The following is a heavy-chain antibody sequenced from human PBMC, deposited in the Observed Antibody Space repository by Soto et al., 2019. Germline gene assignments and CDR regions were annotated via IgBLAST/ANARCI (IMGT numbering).Heavy chain of an antibody. Sequence: GGSLRLSCAASRFTFSYYAMHWIHQAPGKGLEWVAVILSDGSKQYYAESVKGRFTISRDNSKSTLYLQMNSLRVEDAAVYYCFCSIAVGGPDGFYLWGQGTTVTVSS. V-gene: IGHV3-30-3*01. D-gene: IGHD6-19*01. J-gene: IGHJ6*02. CDR1: RFTFSYYA. CDR2: ILSDGSKQ. CDR3: FCSIAVGGPDGFYL.